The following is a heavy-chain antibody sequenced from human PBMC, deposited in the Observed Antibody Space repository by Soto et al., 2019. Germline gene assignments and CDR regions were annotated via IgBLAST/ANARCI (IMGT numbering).Heavy chain of an antibody. Sequence: KPGGSLRLSCTASGFTFGDYAMSWFRQAPGKGLEWVGFIRSKAYGGTTEYAASVKGRFTISRDDSKSIAYLQMNSLKTEDTAVYYCTRDKWELLRLYYYYGMDVWGQGTTVTVSS. CDR2: IRSKAYGGTT. D-gene: IGHD1-26*01. V-gene: IGHV3-49*05. CDR3: TRDKWELLRLYYYYGMDV. J-gene: IGHJ6*02. CDR1: GFTFGDYA.